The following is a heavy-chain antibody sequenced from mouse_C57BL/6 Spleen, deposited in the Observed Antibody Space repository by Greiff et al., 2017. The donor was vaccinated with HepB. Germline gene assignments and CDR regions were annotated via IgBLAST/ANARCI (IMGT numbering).Heavy chain of an antibody. CDR1: GLNIKDTY. CDR2: LDPPNGST. J-gene: IGHJ2*01. V-gene: IGHV14-3*02. Sequence: EVQLQQSRAELVKSGATVKLSCTASGLNIKDTYMHCLEQWPEPGPDWTGRLDPPNGSTKYDAKCQGKSPRTPDTSSNTAYLQLSSLTSEDTAVYYCARMARKWCQGNTLTVAS. CDR3: ARMARK.